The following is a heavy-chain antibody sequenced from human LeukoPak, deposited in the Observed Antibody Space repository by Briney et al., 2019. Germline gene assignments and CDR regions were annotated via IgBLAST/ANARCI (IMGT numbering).Heavy chain of an antibody. CDR1: GGSISSGGYS. V-gene: IGHV4-30-2*01. CDR3: ASLEYSRSSASYWFHP. Sequence: SETLSLTCAVSGGSISSGGYSWSWIRQPPGKGLEWIGYIYHSGSTYYNPSLKSRVTISVDRSKNQFSLKLSSVTAADTAVYYCASLEYSRSSASYWFHPWGQGTLVTLSS. D-gene: IGHD6-6*01. J-gene: IGHJ5*02. CDR2: IYHSGST.